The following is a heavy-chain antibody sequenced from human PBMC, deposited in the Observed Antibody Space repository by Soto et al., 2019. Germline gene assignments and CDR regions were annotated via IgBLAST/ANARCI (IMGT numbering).Heavy chain of an antibody. V-gene: IGHV3-33*01. CDR2: IWYDGSNK. CDR3: ARTAIAVAGIDYYYYGMDV. Sequence: QVQLVQSGAEVKKPGSSVKVSCKASGGTFSSYAISWVRQAPGQGLEWVAVIWYDGSNKYYADSVKGRFTISRDNSKNTLYLQMNSLRAEDTAVYYCARTAIAVAGIDYYYYGMDVWGQGTTVTVSS. D-gene: IGHD6-19*01. CDR1: GGTFSSYA. J-gene: IGHJ6*02.